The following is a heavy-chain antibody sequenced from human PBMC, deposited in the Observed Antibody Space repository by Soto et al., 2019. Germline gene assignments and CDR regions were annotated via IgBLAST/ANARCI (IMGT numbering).Heavy chain of an antibody. V-gene: IGHV3-66*01. Sequence: GGSLRLSCAASGFTVSSNYMSWVRQAPGKGLEWVSVIYSGGSTYYADSVKGRFTISRHNSKNTLYLQMNSLRAEDKAVYYCARDLGTDYYGMDVWGQGTTVTVSS. J-gene: IGHJ6*02. CDR3: ARDLGTDYYGMDV. D-gene: IGHD3-10*01. CDR1: GFTVSSNY. CDR2: IYSGGST.